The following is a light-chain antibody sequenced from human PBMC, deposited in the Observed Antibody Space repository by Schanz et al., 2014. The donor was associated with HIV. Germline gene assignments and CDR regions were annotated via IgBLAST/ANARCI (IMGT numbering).Light chain of an antibody. V-gene: IGLV6-57*04. Sequence: NFMLTQPHSVSESPGKTVIISCTRSSGSVASAYVQWYQQRPDSAPTLLIFETTERPSGVPDRFSGSIDISSNSASLTISALETDDEADYYCQCTDETSPGVFGGGTKLTVL. CDR3: QCTDETSPGV. J-gene: IGLJ3*02. CDR1: SGSVASAY. CDR2: ETT.